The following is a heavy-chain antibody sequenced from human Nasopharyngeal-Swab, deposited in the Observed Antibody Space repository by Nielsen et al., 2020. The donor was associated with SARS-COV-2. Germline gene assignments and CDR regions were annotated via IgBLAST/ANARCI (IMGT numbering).Heavy chain of an antibody. CDR3: ASLGTRYSSGWVMDSLFDY. D-gene: IGHD6-19*01. CDR1: GFTFSSYA. V-gene: IGHV3-30*04. CDR2: ISYDGSNK. J-gene: IGHJ4*02. Sequence: GGSLRLSCAASGFTFSSYAMHWVRQAPGKGLEWVAVISYDGSNKYYADSVKGRFTISRDNSKNTLYLQMNSLRAEDTAVYYCASLGTRYSSGWVMDSLFDYWGQGTLVTVSS.